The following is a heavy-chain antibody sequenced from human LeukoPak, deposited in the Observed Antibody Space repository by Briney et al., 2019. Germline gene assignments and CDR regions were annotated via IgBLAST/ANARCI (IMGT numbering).Heavy chain of an antibody. Sequence: PSETLSLTCTVSGGTISNYYWSWIRQPAGKGLEWMGRIYTSGSPNYNPPLKSRLTMSVDTSKNQFSLKLRSVTAADTAVYYCARDSFFRSSSGWFDPWGQGTLVTVPS. J-gene: IGHJ5*02. CDR1: GGTISNYY. D-gene: IGHD6-6*01. CDR2: IYTSGSP. CDR3: ARDSFFRSSSGWFDP. V-gene: IGHV4-4*07.